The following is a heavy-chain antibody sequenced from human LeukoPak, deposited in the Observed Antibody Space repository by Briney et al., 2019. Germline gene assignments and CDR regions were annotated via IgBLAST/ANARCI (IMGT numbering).Heavy chain of an antibody. CDR1: GFTFNSAW. J-gene: IGHJ4*02. D-gene: IGHD2-15*01. Sequence: GGSLRLSCAASGFTFNSAWMNWVRPAPGKGLEWVGRIKSKIDGGTLDYTAPVKGRFTISRDDSKNMVYLQMNSLKTEDTAVYYCATQGYCSGNTCEAFDYWGQGTLVTVSS. V-gene: IGHV3-15*01. CDR2: IKSKIDGGTL. CDR3: ATQGYCSGNTCEAFDY.